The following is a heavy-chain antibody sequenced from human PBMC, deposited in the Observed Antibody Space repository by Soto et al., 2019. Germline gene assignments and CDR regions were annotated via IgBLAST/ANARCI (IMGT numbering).Heavy chain of an antibody. CDR2: IYYSGSA. J-gene: IGHJ5*02. D-gene: IGHD2-21*01. V-gene: IGHV4-59*11. Sequence: SETLSLSCTVSCGTSITHYGRRILQPTGKGLESIGCIYYSGSANYSPSLQSRVTISVDTSKNEFSLKLSSVTAADTAIYYVASGGRDQRLPPALDHWGQGTLVTVSS. CDR1: CGTSITHY. CDR3: ASGGRDQRLPPALDH.